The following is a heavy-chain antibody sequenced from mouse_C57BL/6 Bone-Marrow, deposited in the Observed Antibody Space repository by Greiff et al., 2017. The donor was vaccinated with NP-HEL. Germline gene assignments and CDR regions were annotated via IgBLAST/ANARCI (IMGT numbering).Heavy chain of an antibody. CDR3: AREGEVYYGSSVRPAWFAY. Sequence: QVQLQQPGAELVMPGASVKMSCKASGYTFTSYWITWVKQRPGQGLEWIGDIYPGSGSTNYNEKFKSKATLTVDTSSSTAYMQLSSLTSEDSAVYYCAREGEVYYGSSVRPAWFAYWGQGTLVTVSA. J-gene: IGHJ3*01. D-gene: IGHD1-1*01. V-gene: IGHV1-55*01. CDR2: IYPGSGST. CDR1: GYTFTSYW.